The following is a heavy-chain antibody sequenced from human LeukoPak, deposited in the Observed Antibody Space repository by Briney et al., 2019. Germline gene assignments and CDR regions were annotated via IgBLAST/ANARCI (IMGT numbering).Heavy chain of an antibody. CDR2: IYYSGST. V-gene: IGHV4-59*01. CDR1: GGSISSYY. CDR3: ARGYSYGPIAFDI. J-gene: IGHJ3*02. Sequence: SETLSLTCTVSGGSISSYYWSWIRQPPGKGLEWIGYIYYSGSTNYNPSLKSRVTISVDTSNNQFSLKLSSVTAADTAVYYCARGYSYGPIAFDIWGQGTMVTVSS. D-gene: IGHD5-18*01.